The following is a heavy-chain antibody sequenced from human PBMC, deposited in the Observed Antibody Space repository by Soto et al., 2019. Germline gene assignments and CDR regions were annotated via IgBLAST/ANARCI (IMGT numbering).Heavy chain of an antibody. CDR2: IYPGDSDS. Sequence: PGESLKISCNASGYTFSSYWIGWVRQMPWKGLEWMGIIYPGDSDSRYSPSFQGRVTISVDKSNSTAYLQWSSLKASDSALYYCARGHCSSTTCHKGGFDPWGQGTLVTVSS. J-gene: IGHJ5*02. CDR1: GYTFSSYW. V-gene: IGHV5-51*01. CDR3: ARGHCSSTTCHKGGFDP. D-gene: IGHD2-2*02.